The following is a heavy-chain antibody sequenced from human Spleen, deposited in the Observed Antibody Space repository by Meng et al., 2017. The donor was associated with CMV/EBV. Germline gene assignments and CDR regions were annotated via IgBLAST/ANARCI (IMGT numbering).Heavy chain of an antibody. CDR1: GFLFSDSG. V-gene: IGHV3-30*02. CDR2: IRFDGSNK. Sequence: GGSLRLSCAASGFLFSDSGMHWVRQPPGKGLEWVAFIRFDGSNKEYVKSGKGRFTISRDNSKKTVSLEMSGLTLEDTAVYYCAKDLSPRERVVITTHYTMDVWGQGTTVTVSS. CDR3: AKDLSPRERVVITTHYTMDV. J-gene: IGHJ6*02. D-gene: IGHD3-22*01.